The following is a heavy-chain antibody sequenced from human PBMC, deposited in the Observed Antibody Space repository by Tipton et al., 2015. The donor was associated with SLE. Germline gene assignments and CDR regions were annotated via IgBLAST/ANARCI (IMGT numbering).Heavy chain of an antibody. CDR3: ARVRYSTTWYDY. D-gene: IGHD6-13*01. CDR1: SGSVSSGAYY. CDR2: VFSSGTT. Sequence: TLSLTCTVSSGSVSSGAYYWSWIRQHPGKGLEWIGYVFSSGTTYYNPSLQGRLSISLDTSKKQLSLKLSSVTSADTAVYYCARVRYSTTWYDYWGQGTLVTVSS. V-gene: IGHV4-31*03. J-gene: IGHJ4*02.